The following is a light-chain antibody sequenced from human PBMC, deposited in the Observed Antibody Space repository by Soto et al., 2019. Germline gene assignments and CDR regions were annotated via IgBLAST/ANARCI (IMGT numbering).Light chain of an antibody. CDR2: GAS. Sequence: EIVLTQSPGTLSLSPGERATLSCRASQSVSSSYLAWYQQKPGQAPRLLIYGASSRDTGIPDRFSGSRYRTDFNHTISRLEPEEYAVYYCQKYGSSLFTFGPGTQVDIK. V-gene: IGKV3-20*01. CDR3: QKYGSSLFT. J-gene: IGKJ3*01. CDR1: QSVSSSY.